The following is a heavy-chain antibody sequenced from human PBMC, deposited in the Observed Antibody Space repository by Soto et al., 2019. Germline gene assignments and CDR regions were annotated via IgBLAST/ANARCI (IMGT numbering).Heavy chain of an antibody. CDR3: ASWHEREHAYDV. J-gene: IGHJ3*01. Sequence: DVQLVESGGGLIQPGEFLRLSCAAFGLTVSGKKYVAWVRQAPGKGLEWVSALYDVDGTYYADSVKGRFTTSRDSSKTTVYLQMNGLRPDDTAVYYCASWHEREHAYDVWGQGTTVTVSS. D-gene: IGHD1-1*01. CDR1: GLTVSGKKY. V-gene: IGHV3-53*01. CDR2: LYDVDGT.